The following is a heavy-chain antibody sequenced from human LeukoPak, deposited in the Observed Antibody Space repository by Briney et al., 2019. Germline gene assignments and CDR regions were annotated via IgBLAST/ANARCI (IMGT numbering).Heavy chain of an antibody. CDR3: ARLIAARTYYFDY. CDR1: GYTFTSYG. CDR2: ISAYNGNT. D-gene: IGHD6-6*01. J-gene: IGHJ4*02. V-gene: IGHV1-18*01. Sequence: ASVKVSCKASGYTFTSYGISWVRQAPGQGLEWMGWISAYNGNTNYAQKLQGRVTITRNTSISTAYMELSSLRSEDTAVYYCARLIAARTYYFDYWGQGTLVTVSS.